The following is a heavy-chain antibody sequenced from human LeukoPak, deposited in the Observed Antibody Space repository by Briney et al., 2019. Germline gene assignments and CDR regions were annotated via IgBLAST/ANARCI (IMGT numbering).Heavy chain of an antibody. CDR1: GGSFSGYY. J-gene: IGHJ4*02. CDR2: INHSGST. V-gene: IGHV4-34*01. D-gene: IGHD6-13*01. Sequence: PSETLSLTCAAYGGSFSGYYWSWLRQPPGKGLEWIGEINHSGSTNYNLSLKSRVTISVDTSKNQFSLKLSSVTAADTAVYYCARVKGSSSSRDWGQGTLVTVSS. CDR3: ARVKGSSSSRD.